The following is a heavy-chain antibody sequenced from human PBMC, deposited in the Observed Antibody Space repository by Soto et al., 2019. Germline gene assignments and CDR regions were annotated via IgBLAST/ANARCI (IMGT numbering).Heavy chain of an antibody. J-gene: IGHJ4*02. CDR3: ARVPPPPDSSGYLVFDY. CDR1: GFSLSTIGMC. Sequence: SGLTLVNPTQTLTLTCTFSGFSLSTIGMCVSWIRQPPGKALEWLALIDWDDDEYYSTSLKTRLTISKDTSKNQVVLTMTNMDPVDTATYYCARVPPPPDSSGYLVFDYWGQGTLVTVSS. V-gene: IGHV2-70*01. D-gene: IGHD3-22*01. CDR2: IDWDDDE.